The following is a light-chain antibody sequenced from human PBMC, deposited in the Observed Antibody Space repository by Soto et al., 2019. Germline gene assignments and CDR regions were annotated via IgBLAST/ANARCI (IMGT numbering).Light chain of an antibody. J-gene: IGLJ3*02. V-gene: IGLV8-61*01. CDR3: VLYMGSGIWV. Sequence: QTVVTQEPSFSVSPGRTVTLTCGLSSGSVSSSYYPSWYQQTPGQAPRTVIYSTNTRSSGVPDRFSGSILGNKAALTITGDQADDESDYYCVLYMGSGIWVFGGGTKLTVL. CDR2: STN. CDR1: SGSVSSSYY.